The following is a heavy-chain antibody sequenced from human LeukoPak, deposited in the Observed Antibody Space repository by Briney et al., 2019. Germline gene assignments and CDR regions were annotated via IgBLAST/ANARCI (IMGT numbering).Heavy chain of an antibody. CDR3: ARAVAVGYYFDY. CDR1: GGSISSGGYY. V-gene: IGHV4-31*03. Sequence: MTSETLSLTCTVSGGSISSGGYYWSWIRQHPGKGLEWIGYIYYSGSTYYNPSLKSRVTISVDTSKNQFSLKLSSVTAADTAVYYCARAVAVGYYFDYWGQGTLVTVSS. J-gene: IGHJ4*02. CDR2: IYYSGST. D-gene: IGHD6-19*01.